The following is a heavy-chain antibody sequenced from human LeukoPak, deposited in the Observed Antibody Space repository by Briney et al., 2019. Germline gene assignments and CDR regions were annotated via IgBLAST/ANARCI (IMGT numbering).Heavy chain of an antibody. CDR3: ARDLGRAYYGSGSYDY. J-gene: IGHJ4*02. V-gene: IGHV3-21*01. Sequence: GGSLRLSRAASGFTFSSYSMNWVRQAPGKGLEWVSSISSSSSYIYYADSVKGRFTISRDNAKNSLYLQMNSLRAEDTAVYYCARDLGRAYYGSGSYDYWGQGTLVTVSS. CDR1: GFTFSSYS. D-gene: IGHD3-10*01. CDR2: ISSSSSYI.